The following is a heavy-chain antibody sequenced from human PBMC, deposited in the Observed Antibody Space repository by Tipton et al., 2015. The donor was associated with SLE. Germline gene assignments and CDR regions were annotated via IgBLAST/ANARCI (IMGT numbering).Heavy chain of an antibody. CDR3: AREYGKF. V-gene: IGHV4-59*12. J-gene: IGHJ4*02. CDR2: IYYSGCT. CDR1: GGSISSYY. Sequence: TLSLTCTASGGSISSYYWSWIRQPPGKGLEWIGYIYYSGCTNYNPSLKSRVTISVDTSKNQFSLKLSSVTAADTAVYYCAREYGKFWGQGTLVTVSS. D-gene: IGHD1-1*01.